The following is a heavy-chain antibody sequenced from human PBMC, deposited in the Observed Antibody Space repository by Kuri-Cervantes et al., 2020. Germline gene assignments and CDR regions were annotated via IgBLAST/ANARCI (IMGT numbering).Heavy chain of an antibody. CDR2: ICSGGST. D-gene: IGHD3-10*01. V-gene: IGHV3-66*01. J-gene: IGHJ6*02. CDR1: GFTVSSNY. CDR3: ARDGTMVRGIYGMDV. Sequence: GGSLRLSCAASGFTVSSNYMSWVRQAPGKGLEWVSVICSGGSTYYADSVKGRFTISRDNSKNTLYLQMNSLRAEDTAVYYCARDGTMVRGIYGMDVWGQGTTVTVSS.